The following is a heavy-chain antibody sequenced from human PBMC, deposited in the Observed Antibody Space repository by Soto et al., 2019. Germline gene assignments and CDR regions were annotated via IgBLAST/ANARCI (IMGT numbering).Heavy chain of an antibody. D-gene: IGHD3-16*01. V-gene: IGHV4-34*01. J-gene: IGHJ4*02. CDR2: INHSGST. CDR1: GGFLSAYY. Sequence: PSETLSLTCAVSGGFLSAYYWSWIRQPPGKGLEWIGEINHSGSTNYNPSLKSRVTISVDTSKNQFSLKLSSVTAADTAVYYCARDLLHLGGRFDYWGQGTLVTVSS. CDR3: ARDLLHLGGRFDY.